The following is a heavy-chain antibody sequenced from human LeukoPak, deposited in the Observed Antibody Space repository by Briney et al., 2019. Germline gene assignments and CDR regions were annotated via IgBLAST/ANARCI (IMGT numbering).Heavy chain of an antibody. CDR2: ISGSGGST. D-gene: IGHD3-10*01. CDR3: ARDLEYYYGSGSSDY. Sequence: TGGSLRLSCAASGFTFSSYAMSWVRQAPGKGLEWVSAISGSGGSTYYADSVKGRFTISRDNSKNTLYLQMNSLRAEDTAVYYCARDLEYYYGSGSSDYWGQGTLVTVSS. CDR1: GFTFSSYA. V-gene: IGHV3-23*01. J-gene: IGHJ4*02.